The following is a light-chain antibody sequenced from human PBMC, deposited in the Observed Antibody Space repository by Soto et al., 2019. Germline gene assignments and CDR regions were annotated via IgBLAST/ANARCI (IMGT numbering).Light chain of an antibody. CDR3: QQRYNWPIT. CDR1: QSVSSSY. V-gene: IGKV3D-20*02. J-gene: IGKJ5*01. CDR2: ADS. Sequence: IVLTQSPANLSVSPGEIATLSCRSSQSVSSSYLAWYQQKPGQAPRLLIYADSNRATGIPARFSGSGSGTDFTLTISSLEPEDFSVYYCQQRYNWPITFGQGTRLEIK.